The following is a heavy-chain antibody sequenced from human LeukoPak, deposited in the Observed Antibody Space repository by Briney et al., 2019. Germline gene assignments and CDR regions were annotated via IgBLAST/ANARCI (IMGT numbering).Heavy chain of an antibody. CDR2: IYNTGSS. V-gene: IGHV4-59*08. CDR1: GGSVSSDS. D-gene: IGHD3-10*01. J-gene: IGHJ2*01. CDR3: ARQGKMNLVRGTFWYFDL. Sequence: SETLSLTCTVSGGSVSSDSWNWIRQSPGRGLEFIGCIYNTGSSNHNPSLKNRVTISLDKSKRQLSLELSSVTAADMAIYYCARQGKMNLVRGTFWYFDLWGRGTLVTVSS.